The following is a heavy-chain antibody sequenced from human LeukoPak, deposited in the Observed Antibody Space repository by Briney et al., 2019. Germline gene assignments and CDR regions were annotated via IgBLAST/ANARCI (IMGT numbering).Heavy chain of an antibody. V-gene: IGHV3-21*01. CDR2: ISSSSSYI. CDR3: ASNSVFLDSP. J-gene: IGHJ5*02. CDR1: GFTFSSYS. D-gene: IGHD5-24*01. Sequence: GGSLRLSCAASGFTFSSYSMNWVRQAPGKGLEWVSSISSSSSYIYYADSVKGRFTISRDNAKNSLYLQMNSLRAEDTAVYYCASNSVFLDSPWGQGTLVTVSP.